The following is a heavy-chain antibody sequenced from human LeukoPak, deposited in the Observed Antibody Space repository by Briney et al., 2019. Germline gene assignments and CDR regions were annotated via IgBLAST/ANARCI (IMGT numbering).Heavy chain of an antibody. Sequence: GGSLRLSCAASGFTFGTYALSWVRQAPGKGLKWVSSISGNGGSAYYTDSVKGRFTISRDNSKNTLYLQMNSLRAEDTAVYYCAKDLPTVNTWIYFDYWGQGTLVTVSS. CDR1: GFTFGTYA. CDR2: ISGNGGSA. D-gene: IGHD4-17*01. V-gene: IGHV3-23*01. CDR3: AKDLPTVNTWIYFDY. J-gene: IGHJ4*02.